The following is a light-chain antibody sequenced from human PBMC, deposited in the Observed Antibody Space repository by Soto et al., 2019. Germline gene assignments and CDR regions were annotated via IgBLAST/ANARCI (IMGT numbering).Light chain of an antibody. J-gene: IGKJ5*01. Sequence: DIQMTQSPSSLSASVGDRVTITCQASQGISRSLAWYQQKPGKAPKLLIYSASSLRSGVPARFSGSGSGTDFTLTVSSLEPEDFALYYCQQRSNRITFGQGTRLEI. V-gene: IGKV1-12*01. CDR2: SAS. CDR3: QQRSNRIT. CDR1: QGISRS.